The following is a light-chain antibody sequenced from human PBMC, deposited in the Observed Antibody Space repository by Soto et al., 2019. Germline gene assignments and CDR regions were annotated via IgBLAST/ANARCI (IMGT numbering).Light chain of an antibody. J-gene: IGKJ5*01. CDR3: QQRINWPRPIT. Sequence: EIVLTQSPATLSLSPGERATLSCRASQSVSSYLAWYQQKPGQAPRLLIYDASNRATGIPARFSGSGAGTDCTHTISSLETEDFAVYYCQQRINWPRPITLGQGTRLEIK. CDR1: QSVSSY. CDR2: DAS. V-gene: IGKV3-11*01.